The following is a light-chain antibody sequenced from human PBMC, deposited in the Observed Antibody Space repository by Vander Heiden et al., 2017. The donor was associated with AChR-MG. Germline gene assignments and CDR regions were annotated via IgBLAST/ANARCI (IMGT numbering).Light chain of an antibody. V-gene: IGLV1-40*01. CDR3: HSYDTSLSGWV. CDR1: PSNIRAGSD. CDR2: GNN. J-gene: IGLJ3*02. Sequence: QSLLSHPPSVSGPPGQRVPISSTGIPSNIRAGSDVHWYQQLPGAAPKLLIFGNNNRPSGVPDRFSGSKSDTSASLAITGLQAEDEADYYCHSYDTSLSGWVFGGGTKLTVL.